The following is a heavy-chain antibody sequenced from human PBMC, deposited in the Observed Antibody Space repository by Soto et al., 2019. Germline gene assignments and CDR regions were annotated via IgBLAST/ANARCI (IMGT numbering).Heavy chain of an antibody. J-gene: IGHJ6*03. CDR3: ARSLNSGSGSYYKIRLDYYYYMDV. Sequence: ASVKVSCKASGYTFTSYDINWVRQATGQGLEWMGWMNPNSGNTGYAQKFQGRVTMTRNTSISTAYMELSSLRSEDTAVYYCARSLNSGSGSYYKIRLDYYYYMDVWGKGTTVTVSS. V-gene: IGHV1-8*01. CDR1: GYTFTSYD. D-gene: IGHD3-10*01. CDR2: MNPNSGNT.